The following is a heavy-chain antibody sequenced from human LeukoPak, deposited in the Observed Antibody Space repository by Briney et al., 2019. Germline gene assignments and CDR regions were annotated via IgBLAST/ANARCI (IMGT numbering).Heavy chain of an antibody. D-gene: IGHD2-2*01. Sequence: PSETLSLTCAVYGGSFSGYYWSWIRQPPGKGLEWIGEINHSGSTNYNPSLKSRVTISVDTSKNQFSLKLSSVTAADTAVYYCARDRRGYCSSTSCPTTWFDPWGQGTLVTVSS. CDR2: INHSGST. CDR3: ARDRRGYCSSTSCPTTWFDP. V-gene: IGHV4-34*01. J-gene: IGHJ5*02. CDR1: GGSFSGYY.